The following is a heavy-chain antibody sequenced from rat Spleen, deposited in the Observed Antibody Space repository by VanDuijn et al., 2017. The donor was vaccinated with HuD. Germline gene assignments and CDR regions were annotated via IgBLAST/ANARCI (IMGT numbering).Heavy chain of an antibody. CDR2: ISTTGTDT. D-gene: IGHD5-1*01. CDR3: ARHSGTARGVMDA. J-gene: IGHJ4*01. V-gene: IGHV5S14*01. Sequence: EVQLVESGGGLVQPGRSLKLSCAASGFLFSSFPMAWVRQTPTKGLEWVATISTTGTDTYFRDSVKGRFTISRDNAKNTQYLQMDSLRSEDTATYYCARHSGTARGVMDAWGQGTSVTVSS. CDR1: GFLFSSFP.